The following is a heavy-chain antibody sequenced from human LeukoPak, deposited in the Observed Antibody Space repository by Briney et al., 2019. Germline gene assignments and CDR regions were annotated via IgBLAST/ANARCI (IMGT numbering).Heavy chain of an antibody. V-gene: IGHV1-2*02. Sequence: ASVKVSCKASEYTFTDYYINWVRQAPGQGLEWMGWINPNTGGIKYAQKFQGRVTMTRDTSINTAYMELSSLRSDDTALYYCARRISSSLGGFDYWGQGTLVSVSS. D-gene: IGHD6-6*01. CDR3: ARRISSSLGGFDY. J-gene: IGHJ4*02. CDR1: EYTFTDYY. CDR2: INPNTGGI.